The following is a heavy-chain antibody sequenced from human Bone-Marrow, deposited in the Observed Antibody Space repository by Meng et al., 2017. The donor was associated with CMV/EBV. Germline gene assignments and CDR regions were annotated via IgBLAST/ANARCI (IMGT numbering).Heavy chain of an antibody. Sequence: KASCYPVLQYRLSWVRLAPGQGPEWMGRISAYNDNTNYAQKFKGRVSMTTDTSTTTAYMELRSLRSNDTAVYYCARDRRGGGSFWFDPWGQGTLVTVSS. CDR2: ISAYNDNT. D-gene: IGHD2-15*01. CDR3: ARDRRGGGSFWFDP. J-gene: IGHJ5*02. V-gene: IGHV1-18*01. CDR1: CYPVLQYR.